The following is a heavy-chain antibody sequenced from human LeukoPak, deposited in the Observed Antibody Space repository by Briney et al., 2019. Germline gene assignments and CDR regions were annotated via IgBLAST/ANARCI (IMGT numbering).Heavy chain of an antibody. D-gene: IGHD1-26*01. CDR1: GFTLSNTW. CDR3: STGGHYFGS. V-gene: IGHV3-15*01. Sequence: GGSLRLSCAASGFTLSNTWMSWVRQAPGKGLEWVGRIKSQVDGGTTDYPAPVKGRFTISRDDSKNTLYLQMNSLKTEDTALYYCSTGGHYFGSWGQGTLVTVSS. CDR2: IKSQVDGGTT. J-gene: IGHJ4*02.